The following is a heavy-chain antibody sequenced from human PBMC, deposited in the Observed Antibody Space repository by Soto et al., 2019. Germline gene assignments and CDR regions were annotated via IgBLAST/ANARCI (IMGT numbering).Heavy chain of an antibody. CDR2: IIPILGLA. CDR1: GGTFSIYT. CDR3: ASRYHSSDY. D-gene: IGHD3-22*01. Sequence: QVQLVQSGAEVKKPGSSVKVTCKASGGTFSIYTIRWVRQAPGQGLEWMGRIIPILGLANYAQKFQGRVTITADKSTSTADMELSSLRSEDTAVYYCASRYHSSDYWGQGTLVTVSS. V-gene: IGHV1-69*02. J-gene: IGHJ4*02.